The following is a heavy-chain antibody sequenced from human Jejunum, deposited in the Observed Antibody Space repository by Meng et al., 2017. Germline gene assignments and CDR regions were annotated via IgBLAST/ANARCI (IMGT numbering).Heavy chain of an antibody. CDR2: IYSGGST. CDR1: GFSMSHMGYH. CDR3: ARQLNVWDSAGTYGGGFDF. Sequence: QLQLQESGPGLVKPSETLSLTCRVSGFSMSHMGYHWGWIRQTPGKGLEWIGSIYSGGSTKYNPSLKSRVTVSLDTSKKQFSLHLNSLTAADTAVYFCARQLNVWDSAGTYGGGFDFWGQGTLVTVSS. J-gene: IGHJ4*02. D-gene: IGHD2-15*01. V-gene: IGHV4-39*01.